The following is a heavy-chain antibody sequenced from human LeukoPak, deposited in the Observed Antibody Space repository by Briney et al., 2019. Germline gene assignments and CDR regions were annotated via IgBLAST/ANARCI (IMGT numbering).Heavy chain of an antibody. CDR2: IWYDGSKK. CDR3: ARDEMNGSGWYNDDY. D-gene: IGHD6-19*01. J-gene: IGHJ4*02. V-gene: IGHV3-33*01. Sequence: GGSLRLSCAASGFSFSSYGMHWVRQAPGKGLEWVAVIWYDGSKKYYADSVKGRFTISRDNSKNTLYLQMNSLRAEDTAVYYCARDEMNGSGWYNDDYWGQGTLVTVSS. CDR1: GFSFSSYG.